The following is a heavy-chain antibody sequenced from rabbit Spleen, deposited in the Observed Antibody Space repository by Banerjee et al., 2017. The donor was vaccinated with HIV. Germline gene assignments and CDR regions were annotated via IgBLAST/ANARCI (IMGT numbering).Heavy chain of an antibody. V-gene: IGHV1S40*01. CDR2: ILPDSNGAT. CDR3: ASNHPYASSSGDDFLFKL. CDR1: GFDFSRDYF. Sequence: QSLEESGGDLVKPGASLTLTCKASGFDFSRDYFMCWVRQAPGKGLEWIGCILPDSNGATYYASWAKGRFTISKTSSTAGTLQVTSLTAADTATYFCASNHPYASSSGDDFLFKLWGPGTLVTVS. D-gene: IGHD1-1*01. J-gene: IGHJ4*01.